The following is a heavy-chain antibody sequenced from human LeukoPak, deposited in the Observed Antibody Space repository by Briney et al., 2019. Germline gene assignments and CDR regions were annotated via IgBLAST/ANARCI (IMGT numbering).Heavy chain of an antibody. J-gene: IGHJ6*02. D-gene: IGHD3-3*01. CDR2: IIPIFGTA. V-gene: IGHV1-69*13. CDR1: GGTFSSYA. Sequence: GASVKVSCKASGGTFSSYAISWVRQAPGQGLEWVGGIIPIFGTANYAQKFQGRVTITADESTSTAYMELSSLRSEDTAVYYCARAEGGLITIFGVVIYGMDVWGQGTTVTVSS. CDR3: ARAEGGLITIFGVVIYGMDV.